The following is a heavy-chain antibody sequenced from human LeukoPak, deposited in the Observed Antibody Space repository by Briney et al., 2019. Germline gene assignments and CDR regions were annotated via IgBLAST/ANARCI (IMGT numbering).Heavy chain of an antibody. CDR3: AKDGYCSSTSCYRSSNY. Sequence: GGSLRLSCAASGFTFSSYAMSWVRQAPGKGLEWVSAISGSGGSTYYADSVKGRFTISRDNSKNTLYLQMNSLRAEDTAVYYCAKDGYCSSTSCYRSSNYWGQGTLVTVSS. V-gene: IGHV3-23*01. J-gene: IGHJ4*02. CDR1: GFTFSSYA. CDR2: ISGSGGST. D-gene: IGHD2-2*03.